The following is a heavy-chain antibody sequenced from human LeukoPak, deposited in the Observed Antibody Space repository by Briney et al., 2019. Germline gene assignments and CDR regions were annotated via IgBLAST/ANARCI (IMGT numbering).Heavy chain of an antibody. V-gene: IGHV3-48*03. J-gene: IGHJ6*03. Sequence: GGSLRLSCAASGFIFSSYEMSWVRQAPGKGLEWVSYISSGGTTIYYADAVKGRFIISRDNAKSSLFLQMNGLSAEDTAVYYCARALRNSYNFWSGSYMTNYYYYMDVWGKGTTVTVSS. CDR2: ISSGGTTI. CDR3: ARALRNSYNFWSGSYMTNYYYYMDV. D-gene: IGHD3-3*01. CDR1: GFIFSSYE.